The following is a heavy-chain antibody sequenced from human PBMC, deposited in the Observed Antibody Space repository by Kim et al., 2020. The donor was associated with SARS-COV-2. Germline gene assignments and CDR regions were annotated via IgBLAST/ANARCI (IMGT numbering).Heavy chain of an antibody. Sequence: TVKGRFTISGDNSKTKLDLQMNSLRAEDTAVYYCARSGYGSGMDVWGQGTTVTVSS. V-gene: IGHV3-30*01. CDR3: ARSGYGSGMDV. D-gene: IGHD5-12*01. J-gene: IGHJ6*02.